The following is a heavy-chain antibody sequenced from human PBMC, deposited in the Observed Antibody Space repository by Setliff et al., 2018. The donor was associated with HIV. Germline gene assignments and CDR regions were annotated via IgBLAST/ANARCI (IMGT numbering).Heavy chain of an antibody. D-gene: IGHD3-22*01. J-gene: IGHJ4*02. Sequence: GESLKISCAASGFTFNTYGMNWVRQAPGKGLVWVSRLNTDGSSTKYADSVKGRFTISRDNAKNTLYLQMDSLRGEDTAVYYCVRGSGYYYFDNWGQGALVTVSS. CDR2: LNTDGSST. V-gene: IGHV3-74*03. CDR1: GFTFNTYG. CDR3: VRGSGYYYFDN.